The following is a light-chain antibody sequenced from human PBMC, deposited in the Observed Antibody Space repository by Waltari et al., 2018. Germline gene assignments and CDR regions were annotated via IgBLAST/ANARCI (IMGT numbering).Light chain of an antibody. CDR1: SLRSYY. J-gene: IGLJ2*01. CDR2: GKN. CDR3: NSRDSSGNHLV. Sequence: SSELTQDPAVSVALGQTVRITCQGDSLRSYYASWYQQKPGQAPVLVIYGKNNRPSGIPDRFSGSRSGNTASLTITEAQAEDEADYYCNSRDSSGNHLVFGGGTKLTVL. V-gene: IGLV3-19*01.